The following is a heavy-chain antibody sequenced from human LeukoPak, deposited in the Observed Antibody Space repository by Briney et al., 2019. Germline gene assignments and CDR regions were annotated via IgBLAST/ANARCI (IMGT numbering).Heavy chain of an antibody. CDR2: ISGSGGST. Sequence: PGGSLRLSCAASGFIFSSYAMSWVRQAPGKGLEWVSGISGSGGSTLYADSVKGRFTISRDNSKNTLYLQMNSLRAEDTAVYYCSKGLTPDYYDSSGLSFDYWGQGTLVTVSS. J-gene: IGHJ4*02. CDR3: SKGLTPDYYDSSGLSFDY. V-gene: IGHV3-23*01. D-gene: IGHD3-22*01. CDR1: GFIFSSYA.